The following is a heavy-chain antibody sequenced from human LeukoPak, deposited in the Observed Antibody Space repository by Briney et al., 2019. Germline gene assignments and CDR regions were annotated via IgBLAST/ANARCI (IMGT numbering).Heavy chain of an antibody. CDR1: GFRFSSYW. CDR3: ARGIGAAAPFYFDY. CDR2: IHNDGVAT. D-gene: IGHD6-13*01. V-gene: IGHV3-74*01. J-gene: IGHJ4*02. Sequence: PGGSLRLSCVASGFRFSSYWMHWVRQAPGKGLVWVSRIHNDGVATSYADSVKGRVTISRDNTKDTLYLQMNSLRADDTAVYYCARGIGAAAPFYFDYWGQGTLVTVSS.